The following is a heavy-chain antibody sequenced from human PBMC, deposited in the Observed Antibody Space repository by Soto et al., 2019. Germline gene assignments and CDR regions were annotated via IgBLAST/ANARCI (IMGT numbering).Heavy chain of an antibody. CDR1: GFTFSSYG. CDR3: AKDLEETQSLRAAAGTD. V-gene: IGHV3-30*18. CDR2: ISYDGSNK. D-gene: IGHD6-13*01. J-gene: IGHJ4*02. Sequence: GGSLRLSCAASGFTFSSYGMHWVRQAPGKGLEWVAVISYDGSNKYYADSVKGRFTISRDNSKNTLYLQMNSLRAEDTAVYYCAKDLEETQSLRAAAGTDWGQGTLVTVSS.